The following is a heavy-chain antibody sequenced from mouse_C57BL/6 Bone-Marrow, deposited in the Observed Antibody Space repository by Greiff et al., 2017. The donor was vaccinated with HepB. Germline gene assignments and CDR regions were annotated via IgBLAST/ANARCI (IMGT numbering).Heavy chain of an antibody. V-gene: IGHV1-82*01. Sequence: QVQLQQSGPELVKPGASVKISCKASGYAFSSSWMNWVKQRPGKGLEWIGRIYPGDGDTNYNGKFKGKATLTADKSSSTAYMQLSSLTSEDSAVYFCARRPCEWDFEVWGTGTTVTVSS. CDR2: IYPGDGDT. J-gene: IGHJ1*03. CDR1: GYAFSSSW. CDR3: ARRPCEWDFEV.